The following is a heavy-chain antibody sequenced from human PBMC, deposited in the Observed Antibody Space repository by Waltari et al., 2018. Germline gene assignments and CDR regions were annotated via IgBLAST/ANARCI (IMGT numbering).Heavy chain of an antibody. D-gene: IGHD2-21*02. CDR3: ARGGGGDWEWFDP. J-gene: IGHJ5*02. V-gene: IGHV4-59*01. Sequence: QVQLPESGPRLLKPSETLSLICTLSGGSISGFYWSWVRQPPGKGLDWIGYIYYTGSTNFNPSLKSRVTMSVDTSKNQFSLKLSSVTAADTAFYYCARGGGGDWEWFDPWGQGTLVTVSS. CDR2: IYYTGST. CDR1: GGSISGFY.